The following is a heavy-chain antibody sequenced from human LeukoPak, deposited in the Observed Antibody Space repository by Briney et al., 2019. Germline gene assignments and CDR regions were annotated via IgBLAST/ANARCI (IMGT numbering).Heavy chain of an antibody. CDR2: INTNTGNP. D-gene: IGHD4-17*01. CDR1: GYTFTTYA. CDR3: AREGGDYGDYDDYYYYMDV. V-gene: IGHV7-4-1*02. J-gene: IGHJ6*03. Sequence: ASVKVSCKASGYTFTTYAMNWVRQTPGQGLEWMGWINTNTGNPTYAQGFTGRFVFSLDTSVSTAYLQISSLKAEDTAVYYCAREGGDYGDYDDYYYYMDVWGKGTTVTVSS.